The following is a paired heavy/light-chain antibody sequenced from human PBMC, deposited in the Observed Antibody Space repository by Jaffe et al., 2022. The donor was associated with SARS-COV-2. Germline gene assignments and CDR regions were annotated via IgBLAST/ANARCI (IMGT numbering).Heavy chain of an antibody. Sequence: EVQLVESGGGWVQPGGSLRLSCTASGFTFSNYWMSWVRQAPGKGLEWVANIKQDGSEKYYVDSVKGRFTISRDNAKNSLSLQMNSLRAEDTAVYYCARQKLGYSGLWGQGTLVTVSS. CDR1: GFTFSNYW. CDR3: ARQKLGYSGL. V-gene: IGHV3-7*01. D-gene: IGHD1-1*01. J-gene: IGHJ4*02. CDR2: IKQDGSEK.
Light chain of an antibody. V-gene: IGKV1-12*01. Sequence: DIQMTQSPSSVSASVGDRVTITCRASQGINNWLAWYQQKPGKAPKVLIYAASSLQSGVPSRFSGSGSGTDFTLTISSLQPEDFATYYCQQANSFPWTSGQGTKVEIK. CDR2: AAS. J-gene: IGKJ1*01. CDR1: QGINNW. CDR3: QQANSFPWT.